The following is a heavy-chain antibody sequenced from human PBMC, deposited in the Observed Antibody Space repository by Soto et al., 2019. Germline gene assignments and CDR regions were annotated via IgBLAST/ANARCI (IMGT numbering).Heavy chain of an antibody. D-gene: IGHD5-18*01. V-gene: IGHV4-31*03. Sequence: PSETLSLTCTVSGGSISGGGYYWTWIRQHPGKGLEWIGYIYYSGSTYYNPSLKSRVTISVDTSMNQFSLKLSSVTAADTAVYYRERRSAGYSSGQIDYWGQGTLATVSS. CDR3: ERRSAGYSSGQIDY. CDR2: IYYSGST. J-gene: IGHJ4*02. CDR1: GGSISGGGYY.